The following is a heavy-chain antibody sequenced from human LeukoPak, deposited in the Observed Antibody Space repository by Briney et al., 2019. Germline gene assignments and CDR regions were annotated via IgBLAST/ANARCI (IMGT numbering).Heavy chain of an antibody. J-gene: IGHJ4*02. D-gene: IGHD3-10*02. CDR3: ARSVRVTRTQD. CDR1: DDSITIYY. V-gene: IGHV4-34*01. Sequence: PSETLSLTCTVSDDSITIYYWSWIRQPPGKGLEWIGEINHSGSTNYNPSLKSRVTISVDTSKNQFSLKLSSVTAADTAVYYCARSVRVTRTQDWGQGTLVTVSS. CDR2: INHSGST.